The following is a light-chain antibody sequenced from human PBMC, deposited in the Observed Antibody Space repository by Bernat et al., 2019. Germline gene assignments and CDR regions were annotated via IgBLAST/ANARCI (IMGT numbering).Light chain of an antibody. Sequence: QSALTQPRSVSGSPGQSVTISCTGTSSDVGSYNYVSWYRQHPSKAPKLMISDVTERPSGVPDRFSVSKSGNTASLTISGLQAEDEADYYCCSYAGGYTWVFGGGTKLTVL. CDR1: SSDVGSYNY. J-gene: IGLJ3*02. CDR2: DVT. CDR3: CSYAGGYTWV. V-gene: IGLV2-11*01.